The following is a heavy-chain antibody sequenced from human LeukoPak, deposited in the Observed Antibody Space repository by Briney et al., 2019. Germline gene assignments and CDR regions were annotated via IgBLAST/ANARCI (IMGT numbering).Heavy chain of an antibody. CDR2: IRYDGGNK. CDR1: GFTFSSYG. J-gene: IGHJ4*02. D-gene: IGHD6-19*01. V-gene: IGHV3-30*02. CDR3: AKDASSASADY. Sequence: GGSLRLSCAASGFTFSSYGMHWVRQAPGKGLEWVAFIRYDGGNKYYADSVKGQFTISRDNSKNTLYLQMNSLRAEDTAVYYCAKDASSASADYWGQGTLVTVSS.